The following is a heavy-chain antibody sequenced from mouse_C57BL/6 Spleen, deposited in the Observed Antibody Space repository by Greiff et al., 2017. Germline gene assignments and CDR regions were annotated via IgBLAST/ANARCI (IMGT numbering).Heavy chain of an antibody. CDR3: AKETVYGNFFAY. J-gene: IGHJ3*01. Sequence: VQLKQSGPELVKPGASVKISCKASGYAFSSSWMNWVKQRPGKGLEWIGRIYPGDGDTNYNGKFKGKATLTADKSSSTAYMQLSSLTSEDSAVYFCAKETVYGNFFAYWGQGTLVTVSA. V-gene: IGHV1-82*01. CDR1: GYAFSSSW. D-gene: IGHD2-1*01. CDR2: IYPGDGDT.